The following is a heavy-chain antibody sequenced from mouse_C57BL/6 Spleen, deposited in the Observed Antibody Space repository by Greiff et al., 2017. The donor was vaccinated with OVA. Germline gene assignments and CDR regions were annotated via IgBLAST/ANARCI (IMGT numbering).Heavy chain of an antibody. J-gene: IGHJ2*01. V-gene: IGHV1-39*01. CDR1: GYSFTDYN. CDR3: AKADHGNYLFDY. CDR2: INPNYGTT. Sequence: EVQLQQSGPELVKPGASVKISCKASGYSFTDYNMNWVKQSHGKSLEWIGEINPNYGTTSYNQKFKGKATLTVDQSSSTAYMQLNSLTSEDSAVYYCAKADHGNYLFDYWGQGTTLTVSS. D-gene: IGHD2-1*01.